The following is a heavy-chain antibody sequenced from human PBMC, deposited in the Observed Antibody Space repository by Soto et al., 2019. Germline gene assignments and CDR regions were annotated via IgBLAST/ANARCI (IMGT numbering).Heavy chain of an antibody. CDR3: ARDRGGSAPRTGVVPAAMFRPGWFDP. Sequence: PSETMSLTCTVSGGSISSGGYYWSWIRQHPGKGLEWIGYIYYSGSTYYNPSLKSRVTISVDTSKNQFSLKLSSVTAADTAVYYCARDRGGSAPRTGVVPAAMFRPGWFDPWGQGTLVTVSS. J-gene: IGHJ5*02. CDR2: IYYSGST. V-gene: IGHV4-31*03. CDR1: GGSISSGGYY. D-gene: IGHD2-2*01.